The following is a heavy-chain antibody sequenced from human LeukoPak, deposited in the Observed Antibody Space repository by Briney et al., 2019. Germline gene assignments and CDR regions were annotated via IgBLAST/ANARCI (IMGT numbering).Heavy chain of an antibody. Sequence: ASVKVSCKASGGTFSSYAISWVRQAPGQGLEWMGGIIPIFGTANYAQKFQGRVTITADESTSTAYMELSSLRSEDTAVYYCARELGIQKNWFDPWGQGTLVTVSS. D-gene: IGHD5-18*01. CDR1: GGTFSSYA. CDR2: IIPIFGTA. CDR3: ARELGIQKNWFDP. V-gene: IGHV1-69*13. J-gene: IGHJ5*02.